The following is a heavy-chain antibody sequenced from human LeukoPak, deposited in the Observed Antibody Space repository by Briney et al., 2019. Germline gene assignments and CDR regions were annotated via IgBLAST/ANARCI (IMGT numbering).Heavy chain of an antibody. V-gene: IGHV3-30*02. Sequence: GGSLRLSCAASGFTFSSYGMHWVRQAPGKGLEWVAFIRYDGSNKYYADSVKGRFTISRDNSKNTLCLQMNSLRAEDTAVYYCAKLTIGIVGATSDFDYWGQGTLVTVSS. CDR2: IRYDGSNK. CDR3: AKLTIGIVGATSDFDY. CDR1: GFTFSSYG. D-gene: IGHD1-26*01. J-gene: IGHJ4*02.